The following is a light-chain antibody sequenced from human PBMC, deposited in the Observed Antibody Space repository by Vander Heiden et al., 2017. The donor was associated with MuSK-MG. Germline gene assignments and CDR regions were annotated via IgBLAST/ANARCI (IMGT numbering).Light chain of an antibody. Sequence: EIVMTQSPATLSVSPGVRATVSCRASQTVSTNLAWYQQKPVQAPRLLIYGASTRATGIPARFSGSGSGSDFTLTISSLQSEDFAVYYCQQDNSWPQTFGQGTKVEVK. CDR3: QQDNSWPQT. CDR1: QTVSTN. V-gene: IGKV3-15*01. CDR2: GAS. J-gene: IGKJ1*01.